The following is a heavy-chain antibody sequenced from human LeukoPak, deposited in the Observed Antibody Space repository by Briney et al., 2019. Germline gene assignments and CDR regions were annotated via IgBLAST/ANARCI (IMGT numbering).Heavy chain of an antibody. CDR1: GFTFSSYA. J-gene: IGHJ4*02. CDR3: AKDYGSGSYYELYYFDY. D-gene: IGHD3-10*01. V-gene: IGHV3-23*01. CDR2: ISGSGGST. Sequence: GGSLRLSCAASGFTFSSYAMSWVRQAPGKGLEWVSAISGSGGSTYYADSVKGRFTISRDNSKNTLYLQMSSLRAEDAAVYYCAKDYGSGSYYELYYFDYWGQETLVTVSS.